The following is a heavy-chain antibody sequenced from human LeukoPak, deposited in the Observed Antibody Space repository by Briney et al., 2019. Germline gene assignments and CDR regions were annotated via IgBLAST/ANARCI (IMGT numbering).Heavy chain of an antibody. D-gene: IGHD3-22*01. CDR1: GFTFSDYY. CDR2: ISSSGSTI. CDR3: VKTYYYDSSGPNDAFDI. Sequence: GGSLRLSCAASGFTFSDYYMSWIRQAPGKGLEWVSYISSSGSTIYYADSVKGRFTISRDNAKNSLYLQMNSLRAEDTAVYYCVKTYYYDSSGPNDAFDIWGQGTMVTVSS. V-gene: IGHV3-11*04. J-gene: IGHJ3*02.